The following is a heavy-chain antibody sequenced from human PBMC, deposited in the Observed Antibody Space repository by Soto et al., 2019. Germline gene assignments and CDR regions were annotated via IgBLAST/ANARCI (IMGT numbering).Heavy chain of an antibody. J-gene: IGHJ5*02. Sequence: QVQLQESGPGLVKPSQTLSLTCTVSGGSISSGDYYWSWIRQPPGKGLEWIGYIYYSGSTYYNPSLKSRVTISVDTSKNQFSLKLSSVTAADTAVYYCSSSADSYYDILTGVEQVNWFDPWGQGTLVTVSS. CDR1: GGSISSGDYY. CDR3: SSSADSYYDILTGVEQVNWFDP. D-gene: IGHD3-9*01. V-gene: IGHV4-30-4*01. CDR2: IYYSGST.